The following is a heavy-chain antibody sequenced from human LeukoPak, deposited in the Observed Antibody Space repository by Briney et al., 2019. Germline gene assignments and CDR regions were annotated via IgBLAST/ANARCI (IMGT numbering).Heavy chain of an antibody. CDR1: GYTFTSNY. V-gene: IGHV1-46*01. J-gene: IGHJ4*02. CDR2: IHPSDGST. CDR3: AKEAGAFDY. Sequence: ASVKVSCKASGYTFTSNYMDWVRQTPAQGLEWMGVIHPSDGSTTYAQKLQGRVTLTRDTSTTTVHMELSSLTSEDTAVYYCAKEAGAFDYWGQGTLVTVSS. D-gene: IGHD1-26*01.